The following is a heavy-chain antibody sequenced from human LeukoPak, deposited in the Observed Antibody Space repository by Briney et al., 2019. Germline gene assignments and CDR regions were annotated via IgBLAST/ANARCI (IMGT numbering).Heavy chain of an antibody. V-gene: IGHV3-48*01. CDR2: ISSTSSTI. CDR1: EFTFSNYA. CDR3: AREWGV. Sequence: GGSLRLSCAASEFTFSNYAMSWVRQTPGKRLEWLSHISSTSSTIKYADSVKGRFTISRDNAKNSVYLQMHSLRVEDTAVYYCAREWGVWGKGTTVTVSS. J-gene: IGHJ6*04. D-gene: IGHD1-26*01.